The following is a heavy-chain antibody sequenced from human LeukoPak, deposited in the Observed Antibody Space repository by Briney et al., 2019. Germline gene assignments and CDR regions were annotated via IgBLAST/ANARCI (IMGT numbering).Heavy chain of an antibody. Sequence: GGSLRLSCAASGFIVSTNYMSWVRQAPGKGLEWVSVLYSGGTTYYADSVKGRFTISRDNSKNTLYLQMNSLRAEDTAVYYCASHLWGYWGQGTLVTVSS. J-gene: IGHJ4*02. D-gene: IGHD3-16*01. V-gene: IGHV3-66*04. CDR1: GFIVSTNY. CDR2: LYSGGTT. CDR3: ASHLWGY.